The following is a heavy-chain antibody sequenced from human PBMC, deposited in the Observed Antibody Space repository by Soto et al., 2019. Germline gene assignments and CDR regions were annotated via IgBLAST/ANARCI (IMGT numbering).Heavy chain of an antibody. CDR1: GFTFSSYD. J-gene: IGHJ4*02. V-gene: IGHV3-48*03. CDR2: ISRSGTTI. CDR3: ARGYTGGWSRGGYFDY. D-gene: IGHD6-19*01. Sequence: PGGSLRLSCVASGFTFSSYDMNWVRQAPGKGPEWVSHISRSGTTIYYADSVRGRSTTSRNNAKNSLYLQMNSLRAEDRAIYYCARGYTGGWSRGGYFDYWGQGTLVTVSS.